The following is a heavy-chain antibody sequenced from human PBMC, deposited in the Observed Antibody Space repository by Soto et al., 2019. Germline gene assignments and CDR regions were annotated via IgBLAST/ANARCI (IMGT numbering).Heavy chain of an antibody. J-gene: IGHJ4*02. CDR2: IIPIFGTA. CDR3: PHVDGSNSGYYFDY. Sequence: GASVKVSCKASGGTFSSYAISWVRQAPGQGLEWMGGIIPIFGTANYAQKFQGRVTITADESTSTAYMELSSLRSEDTAVYYCPHVDGSNSGYYFDYWGQGTLVTVYS. D-gene: IGHD3-10*01. CDR1: GGTFSSYA. V-gene: IGHV1-69*13.